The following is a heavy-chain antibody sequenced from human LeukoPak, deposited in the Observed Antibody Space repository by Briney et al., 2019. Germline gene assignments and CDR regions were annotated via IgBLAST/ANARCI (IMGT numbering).Heavy chain of an antibody. D-gene: IGHD3-10*01. CDR2: IVVGSGNT. Sequence: GASVKVSCKSSGFTFTSSAVQWVRQARGQRLEWIGWIVVGSGNTNYAQKFQERVTITRDMSTSTAYMELSSLRSEDTAVYYCAADSITMVRGVHFLPASSVWGQGITVTVSS. CDR1: GFTFTSSA. CDR3: AADSITMVRGVHFLPASSV. V-gene: IGHV1-58*01. J-gene: IGHJ6*02.